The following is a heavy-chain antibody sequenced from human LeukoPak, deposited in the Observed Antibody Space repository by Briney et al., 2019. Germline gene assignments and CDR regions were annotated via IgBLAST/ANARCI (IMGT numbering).Heavy chain of an antibody. J-gene: IGHJ5*02. CDR1: GYTFTSYY. CDR3: ARAGDYDILTGYGFDP. CDR2: INPSGGST. D-gene: IGHD3-9*01. V-gene: IGHV1-46*01. Sequence: ASVKVSCKASGYTFTSYYMHWVRQAPGQGLEWMGIINPSGGSTSYAQKFQGRVTMTRDTSTSTVYMELSSLRSEDTAVYYCARAGDYDILTGYGFDPWGQGTLVTVSS.